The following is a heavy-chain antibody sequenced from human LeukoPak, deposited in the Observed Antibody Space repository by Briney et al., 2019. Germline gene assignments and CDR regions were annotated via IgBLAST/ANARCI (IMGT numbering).Heavy chain of an antibody. CDR3: ARVIGSRYYFDY. J-gene: IGHJ4*02. Sequence: SQTLSLTCTVSGGSISSGGYYWSWVRQHPGKGLEWIGYIYYSGSTYYNPSLKSRVTISVDTSKNQFSLKLSSVTAADTAVYYCARVIGSRYYFDYWGQGTLVTVSS. CDR1: GGSISSGGYY. CDR2: IYYSGST. V-gene: IGHV4-31*03. D-gene: IGHD2-15*01.